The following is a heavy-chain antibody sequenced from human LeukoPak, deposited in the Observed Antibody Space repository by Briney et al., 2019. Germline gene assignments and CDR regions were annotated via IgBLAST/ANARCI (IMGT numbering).Heavy chain of an antibody. CDR3: ARGGNSGSYSG. CDR2: IYYSGST. D-gene: IGHD1-26*01. CDR1: GGSISSYY. V-gene: IGHV4-59*12. J-gene: IGHJ4*02. Sequence: SETLSLTCTVSGGSISSYYWSWIRQPPGKGLEWIGYIYYSGSTNYNPSLKSRVTISVDTSKNQFSLKLSSVTAADTAVYYCARGGNSGSYSGWGQGTLVTVSS.